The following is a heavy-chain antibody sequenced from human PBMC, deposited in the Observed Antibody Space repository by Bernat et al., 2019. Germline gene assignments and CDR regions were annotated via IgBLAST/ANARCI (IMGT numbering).Heavy chain of an antibody. V-gene: IGHV4-34*01. CDR1: GGSFSGYY. J-gene: IGHJ5*02. D-gene: IGHD2-15*01. Sequence: QVQLQQWGAGLLKPSETLSLTCAVYGGSFSGYYWSWIRQPPGKGLEWIGEINHSGSTNYNPSLKSRVTISVDTSKNQFSLKLSSVTAADTAVYYCARGVVVVVAATRGWFDPWSQGALITISS. CDR3: ARGVVVVVAATRGWFDP. CDR2: INHSGST.